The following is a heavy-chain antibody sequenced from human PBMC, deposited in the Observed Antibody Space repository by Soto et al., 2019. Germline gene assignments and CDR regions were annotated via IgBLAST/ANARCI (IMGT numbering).Heavy chain of an antibody. Sequence: SLRLCCAASGVTFDIYVISGVRQTPGKGLEWVSTIIGSGGTPYYADSVKGRFTISRDNSKNTLYVQMNSLRADDTAEYYCAKHSGYDHYYDMDVWGQGTTVTVSS. CDR3: AKHSGYDHYYDMDV. J-gene: IGHJ6*02. V-gene: IGHV3-23*01. CDR1: GVTFDIYV. D-gene: IGHD5-12*01. CDR2: IIGSGGTP.